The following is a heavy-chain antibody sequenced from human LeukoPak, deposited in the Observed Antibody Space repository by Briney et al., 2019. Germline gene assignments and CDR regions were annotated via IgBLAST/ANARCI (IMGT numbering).Heavy chain of an antibody. V-gene: IGHV1-46*01. D-gene: IGHD3-3*01. CDR2: INPSGGST. Sequence: ASVKVSCKASGYTFTAYYMHWVRQAPGQGLEWMGWINPSGGSTSYAQKFQGRVTMTRDTSTSTVYMELSSLRSEDTAVYYCARGPYDFWSGYYIDYWGQGTLVTVSS. CDR1: GYTFTAYY. CDR3: ARGPYDFWSGYYIDY. J-gene: IGHJ4*02.